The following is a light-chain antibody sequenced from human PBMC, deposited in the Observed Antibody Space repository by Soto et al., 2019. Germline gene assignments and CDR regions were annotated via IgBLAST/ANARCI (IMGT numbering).Light chain of an antibody. Sequence: EIVLTQSPGTLSLSPGERATHSCRASQSVSNNYLAWYQQKPGQAPRRLIFGASGRATGIPDRFSGSGSGTDFTLTISRLEPEDFAVYYCQQYGTSPTFGQGTKVEIK. V-gene: IGKV3-20*01. CDR3: QQYGTSPT. CDR1: QSVSNNY. CDR2: GAS. J-gene: IGKJ1*01.